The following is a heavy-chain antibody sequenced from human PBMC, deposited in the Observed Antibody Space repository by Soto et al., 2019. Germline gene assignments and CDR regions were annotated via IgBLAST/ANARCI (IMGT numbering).Heavy chain of an antibody. J-gene: IGHJ6*02. CDR3: ARVAVGSNYYYYGMDV. Sequence: SLRLSCAASGFTFSSYAMHWVRQAPGKGLEWVAVISYDGSNKYYADSVKGRFTISRDNSKNTLYLQMNSLRAEDTAVYYCARVAVGSNYYYYGMDVWGQGTTVTVSS. D-gene: IGHD1-26*01. CDR2: ISYDGSNK. CDR1: GFTFSSYA. V-gene: IGHV3-30-3*01.